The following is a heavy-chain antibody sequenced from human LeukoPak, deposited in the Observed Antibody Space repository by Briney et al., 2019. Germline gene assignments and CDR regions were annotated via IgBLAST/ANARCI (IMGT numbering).Heavy chain of an antibody. J-gene: IGHJ4*02. CDR3: ARSSRELGGYAPWELMPPFDY. CDR2: ISSSSSTI. V-gene: IGHV3-48*01. Sequence: AGGSLRLSCAASGLTLSNYEMNWVRQAPGKGLEWVSYISSSSSTIYYADSVKGRFTISRDNAKNSLYLQMNSLRAEDTAVYYCARSSRELGGYAPWELMPPFDYWGQGTLVTVSS. D-gene: IGHD1-7*01. CDR1: GLTLSNYE.